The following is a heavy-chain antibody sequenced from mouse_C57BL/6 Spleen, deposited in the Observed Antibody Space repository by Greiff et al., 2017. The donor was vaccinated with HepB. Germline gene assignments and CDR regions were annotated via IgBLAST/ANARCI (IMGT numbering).Heavy chain of an antibody. Sequence: QVQLQQPGAELVKPGASVKLSCKASGYTFTSYWMHWVKQRPGQGLEWIGMIHPNSGSTNYNEKFKSKATLTVDKSSSTAYMQLRSLTSEDSAVYYCARRNYGAMDYWGQGTSVTVSS. CDR1: GYTFTSYW. D-gene: IGHD2-1*01. CDR3: ARRNYGAMDY. J-gene: IGHJ4*01. V-gene: IGHV1-64*01. CDR2: IHPNSGST.